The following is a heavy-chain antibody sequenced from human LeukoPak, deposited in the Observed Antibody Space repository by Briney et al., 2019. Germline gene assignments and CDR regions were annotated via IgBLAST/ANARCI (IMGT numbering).Heavy chain of an antibody. CDR2: IYYSGST. V-gene: IGHV4-30-4*08. Sequence: PSQTLSLTCTVSGGSISSGDYYWSWLRQPPGEGLEWIGYIYYSGSTYYNPSLKSRITMSVDTSKIQFSLKLRSVTAADTAVYYCARGKGYYYDTPFGYWGQGTLVTVSS. D-gene: IGHD3-22*01. CDR1: GGSISSGDYY. J-gene: IGHJ4*02. CDR3: ARGKGYYYDTPFGY.